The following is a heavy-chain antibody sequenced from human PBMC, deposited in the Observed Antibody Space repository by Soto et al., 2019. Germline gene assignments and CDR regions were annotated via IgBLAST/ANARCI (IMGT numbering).Heavy chain of an antibody. CDR3: ARDRGPVVVAATPRYYYGMDV. J-gene: IGHJ6*02. V-gene: IGHV1-69*01. CDR2: IIPIFGTA. D-gene: IGHD2-15*01. Sequence: QVQLVQSGAEVKKPGSSVKVSCKASGGTFSSYAISWVRQAPGQGLEWMGGIIPIFGTANYAQKFQGRVTITADESTSTAYMELSSLRSEDTAVYYCARDRGPVVVAATPRYYYGMDVWGQGTTVTVSS. CDR1: GGTFSSYA.